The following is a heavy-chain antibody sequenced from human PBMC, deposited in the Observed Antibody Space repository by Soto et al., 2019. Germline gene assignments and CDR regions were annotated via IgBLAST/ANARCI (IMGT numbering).Heavy chain of an antibody. CDR1: GFTFSSYA. CDR2: ISGSGDST. V-gene: IGHV3-23*01. CDR3: ARRGSGSYYDY. Sequence: EVQLLESGGGLVQPGGSLRLSCAASGFTFSSYAMRWVRQAPVKGLEWVSAISGSGDSTYYADSVKGRFTISRDNSTNTLYLQMNSLRAEDTDVYYCARRGSGSYYDYWGQGTLVTVSS. D-gene: IGHD1-26*01. J-gene: IGHJ4*02.